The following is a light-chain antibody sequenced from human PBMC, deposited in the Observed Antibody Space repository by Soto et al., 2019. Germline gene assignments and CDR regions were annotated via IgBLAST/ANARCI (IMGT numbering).Light chain of an antibody. CDR1: SSNIEVNY. V-gene: IGLV1-47*01. J-gene: IGLJ2*01. Sequence: QSVLTQPPSASGTPGQRVTISCSGASSNIEVNYVYWYQKLPGTAPRLLIYRNNKRPSGVPDRFSGSKSGTSASLAISALRSEDEADYYCTVWDNSLRGRLFGGGTKLTVL. CDR3: TVWDNSLRGRL. CDR2: RNN.